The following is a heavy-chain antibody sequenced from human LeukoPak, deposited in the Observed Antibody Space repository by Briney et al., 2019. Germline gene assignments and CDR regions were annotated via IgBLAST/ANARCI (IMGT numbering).Heavy chain of an antibody. D-gene: IGHD3-3*01. CDR2: IGGSGINT. CDR1: GFTFSTYG. J-gene: IGHJ6*03. CDR3: AKDGPADFWSGLNYYYMDV. Sequence: GGSLRLSCAASGFTFSTYGMSWVRQAPGKGLEWVSGIGGSGINTYYADSVKGRFAISRDNSRNTLYLQMKSLRAEDTALYYCAKDGPADFWSGLNYYYMDVWGKGTTVTVSS. V-gene: IGHV3-23*01.